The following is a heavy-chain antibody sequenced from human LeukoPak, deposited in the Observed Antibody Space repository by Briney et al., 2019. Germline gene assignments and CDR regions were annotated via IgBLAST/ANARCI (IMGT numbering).Heavy chain of an antibody. J-gene: IGHJ5*02. CDR3: AREGTHRSPYYHWFDP. CDR1: GGSFSGYY. CDR2: IYHTATT. V-gene: IGHV4-38-2*02. D-gene: IGHD3-10*01. Sequence: SETLSLTCAVYGGSFSGYYWAWIRQTPGKGLEWIGSIYHTATTYYNPSLKSRVTISIDTSKKQFSLTMRSVTATDMAVYYCAREGTHRSPYYHWFDPWGQGTLVTVSS.